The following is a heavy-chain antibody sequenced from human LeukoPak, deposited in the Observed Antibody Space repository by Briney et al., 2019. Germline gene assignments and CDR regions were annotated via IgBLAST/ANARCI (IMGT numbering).Heavy chain of an antibody. D-gene: IGHD6-19*01. CDR1: GGSISSSSYY. CDR2: IYYSGST. J-gene: IGHJ4*02. Sequence: SETLSLTCTVSGGSISSSSYYWGWIRQPPGKGLEGIGNIYYSGSTYYNPSLKSRVTISVDTSKNQFSLKLSSVTAADTAVYYCAKYHSSGWYYFDYWGQGTLVTVSS. CDR3: AKYHSSGWYYFDY. V-gene: IGHV4-39*01.